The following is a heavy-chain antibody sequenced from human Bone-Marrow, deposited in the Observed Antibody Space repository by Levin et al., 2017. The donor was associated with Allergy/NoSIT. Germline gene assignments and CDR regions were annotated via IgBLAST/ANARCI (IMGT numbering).Heavy chain of an antibody. CDR1: GGSFSGYY. CDR3: ARGFAYYYGSGSYYWFDP. J-gene: IGHJ5*02. D-gene: IGHD3-10*01. CDR2: INHSGST. Sequence: SSETLSLTCAVYGGSFSGYYWSWIRQPPGKGLEWIGEINHSGSTNYNPSLKSRVTISVDTSKNQFSLKLSSVTAADTAVYYCARGFAYYYGSGSYYWFDPWGQGTLVTVSS. V-gene: IGHV4-34*01.